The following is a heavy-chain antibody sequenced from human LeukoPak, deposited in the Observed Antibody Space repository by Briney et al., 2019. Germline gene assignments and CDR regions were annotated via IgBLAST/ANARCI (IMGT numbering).Heavy chain of an antibody. CDR2: TYYRSTWYN. J-gene: IGHJ5*02. CDR3: ARRLTQYDCFDP. D-gene: IGHD2-2*01. V-gene: IGHV6-1*01. Sequence: QTLSLTCAISGDIVSSNSVTWNWIRQSPSRDLEWLGRTYYRSTWYNDYAVSVRGRITVNPDTSKNQFSLHLNSVTPEDTAVYYCARRLTQYDCFDPWGQGILVTVSS. CDR1: GDIVSSNSVT.